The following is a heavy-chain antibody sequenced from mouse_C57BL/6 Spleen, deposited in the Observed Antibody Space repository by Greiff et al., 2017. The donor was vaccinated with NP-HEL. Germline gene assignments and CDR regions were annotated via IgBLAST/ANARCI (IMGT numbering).Heavy chain of an antibody. CDR2: IDPSDSYT. J-gene: IGHJ1*03. Sequence: QVQLKESGAELVMPGASVKLSCKASGYTFTSYWMHWVKQRPGQGLEWIGEIDPSDSYTNYNQKFKGKSTLTVDKSSSTTYMQLSSLTSEDSAVYYCARRADYEGYWYFDVWGTGTTVTVSS. CDR1: GYTFTSYW. D-gene: IGHD2-4*01. CDR3: ARRADYEGYWYFDV. V-gene: IGHV1-69*01.